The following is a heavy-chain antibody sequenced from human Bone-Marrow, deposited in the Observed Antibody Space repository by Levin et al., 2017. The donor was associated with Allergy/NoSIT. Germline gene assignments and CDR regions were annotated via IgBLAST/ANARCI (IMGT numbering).Heavy chain of an antibody. V-gene: IGHV3-15*01. Sequence: PGGSLRLSCAASGLTFTNARMNWVRQAPGKGLEWVGRIKSTPDGATTDYATPVKDRFTISRDDSKNTVFLQMISLRTDDTAVYYCATDLGYSDNRGTRHDFWGQGTLVTVSS. J-gene: IGHJ4*02. CDR3: ATDLGYSDNRGTRHDF. CDR2: IKSTPDGATT. D-gene: IGHD2-21*01. CDR1: GLTFTNAR.